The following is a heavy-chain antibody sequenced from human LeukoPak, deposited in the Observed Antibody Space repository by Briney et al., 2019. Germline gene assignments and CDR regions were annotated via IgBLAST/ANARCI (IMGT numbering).Heavy chain of an antibody. Sequence: GESLRLSCVASGFTLSSYWMSWVRRAPGKGLEWVANIKFDGSATYYVDSVKGRFTISRDDAKNSLYLQMNSLRGEDTAVYYCARDLFSGTYHEDFWGQGTLVIVSS. CDR3: ARDLFSGTYHEDF. D-gene: IGHD1-26*01. V-gene: IGHV3-7*01. CDR1: GFTLSSYW. CDR2: IKFDGSAT. J-gene: IGHJ4*02.